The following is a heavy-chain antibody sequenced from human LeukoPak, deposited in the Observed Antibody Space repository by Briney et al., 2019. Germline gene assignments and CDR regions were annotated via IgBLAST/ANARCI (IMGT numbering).Heavy chain of an antibody. CDR1: GDSINSYY. Sequence: SETLSLTCTVSGDSINSYYWTWIRQSPGKGLEWIGYVYYTGSTSYNPSLKSRVTISVDTSKNQFSLNLRSLIAADTAVYFCARATQNYYFYYYMDVWGEGTTVTISS. V-gene: IGHV4-59*01. CDR3: ARATQNYYFYYYMDV. CDR2: VYYTGST. J-gene: IGHJ6*03.